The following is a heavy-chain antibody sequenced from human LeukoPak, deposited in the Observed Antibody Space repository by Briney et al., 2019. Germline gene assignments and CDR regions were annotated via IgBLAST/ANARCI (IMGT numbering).Heavy chain of an antibody. Sequence: ASVKAPCKASGYTFSSYDINWVRQAPGQGLEWMGWMNPNSGNTGYTQKFQGRVTITLNTSISTAYMELSSLRSDDTAIYYCARGERSRYQLLLGGRVYYMDVWGEGTTVTVSS. CDR3: ARGERSRYQLLLGGRVYYMDV. V-gene: IGHV1-8*03. J-gene: IGHJ6*03. CDR2: MNPNSGNT. D-gene: IGHD2-2*01. CDR1: GYTFSSYD.